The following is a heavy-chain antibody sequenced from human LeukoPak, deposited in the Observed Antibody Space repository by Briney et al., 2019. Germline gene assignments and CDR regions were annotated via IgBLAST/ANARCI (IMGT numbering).Heavy chain of an antibody. V-gene: IGHV3-30*02. Sequence: PGGSLRLSCAASGFSFSTYGMHWVRQAPGKGLEWVAFIRYDGSNKYYTDSVRGRFTISRDNSKNTLYLQMSSLRAEDAAVYYCARDRGSGNYFDYWGQGTLVTVSS. CDR2: IRYDGSNK. J-gene: IGHJ4*02. CDR3: ARDRGSGNYFDY. D-gene: IGHD3-10*01. CDR1: GFSFSTYG.